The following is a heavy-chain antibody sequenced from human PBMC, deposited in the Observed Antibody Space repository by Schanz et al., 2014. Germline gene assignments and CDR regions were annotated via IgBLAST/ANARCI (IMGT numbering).Heavy chain of an antibody. Sequence: QVLVVQSGAEVKKPGASVKVSCKASGYTFTDYGLSWVRQAPGQGLEWMGWINGYNGHTLYAQKFQGRVTMTTDTSTSTSYMELTSLRFDDTAVYYCARGGYSSGWYDRDIAHFDYWGQGTLVTVSS. CDR3: ARGGYSSGWYDRDIAHFDY. D-gene: IGHD6-19*01. CDR1: GYTFTDYG. CDR2: INGYNGHT. J-gene: IGHJ4*02. V-gene: IGHV1-18*01.